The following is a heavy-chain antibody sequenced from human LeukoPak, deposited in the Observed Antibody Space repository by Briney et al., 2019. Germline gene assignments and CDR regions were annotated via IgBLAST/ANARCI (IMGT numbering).Heavy chain of an antibody. CDR1: GGSISSGTSYY. CDR2: IYYSGST. CDR3: ARGSSSSDDY. V-gene: IGHV4-61*01. J-gene: IGHJ4*02. Sequence: PSETLSLTCTVSGGSISSGTSYYWGWIRQPPGKGLEWIGYIYYSGSTNYNPSLKSRVTISVDTSKNQFSLKLSSVTAADTAVYYCARGSSSSDDYWGQGTLVTVSS. D-gene: IGHD6-6*01.